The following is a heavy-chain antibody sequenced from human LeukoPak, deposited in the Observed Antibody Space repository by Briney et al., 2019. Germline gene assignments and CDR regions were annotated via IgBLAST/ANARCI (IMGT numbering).Heavy chain of an antibody. J-gene: IGHJ4*02. CDR3: ARGRFSGPDDY. Sequence: PGGSLRLSCAVSEFSVSSNYMNWVRQAPGKGLEWVSVIYSGGATYYADSVRGRSTISRDNSKNMVSLQMTSLGAEDTAVYYCARGRFSGPDDYWGQGTLVTVSS. V-gene: IGHV3-53*01. D-gene: IGHD6-19*01. CDR2: IYSGGAT. CDR1: EFSVSSNY.